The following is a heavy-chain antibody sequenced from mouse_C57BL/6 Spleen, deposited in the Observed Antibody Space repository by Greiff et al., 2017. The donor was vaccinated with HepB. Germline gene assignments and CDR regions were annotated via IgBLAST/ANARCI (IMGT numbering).Heavy chain of an antibody. J-gene: IGHJ2*01. CDR1: GYSITSGYY. V-gene: IGHV3-6*01. CDR2: ISYDGSN. CDR3: ARYDYAHDY. Sequence: EVQLQESGPGLVKPSQSLSLTCSVTGYSITSGYYWNWIRQFPGNKLEWMGYISYDGSNKYNPSHKNRISITRDTTKNQFFLKLNSVTTEDTATYYCARYDYAHDYWGQGTTLTVSS. D-gene: IGHD2-4*01.